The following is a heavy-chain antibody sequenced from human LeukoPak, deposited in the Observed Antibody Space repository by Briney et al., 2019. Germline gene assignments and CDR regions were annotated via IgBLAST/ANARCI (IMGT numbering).Heavy chain of an antibody. CDR1: GGSVSSGSYH. D-gene: IGHD3-16*01. J-gene: IGHJ4*02. V-gene: IGHV4-61*01. CDR2: IYYSGST. Sequence: SETLSLTCTVSGGSVSSGSYHWSWIRQPPGKGLEWIGYIYYSGSTNYNPSLKSRVTISVDTSKNQFSPKLNSVTAADTAVYYCARDLGATTGGYFDYWGQGTLVTVSS. CDR3: ARDLGATTGGYFDY.